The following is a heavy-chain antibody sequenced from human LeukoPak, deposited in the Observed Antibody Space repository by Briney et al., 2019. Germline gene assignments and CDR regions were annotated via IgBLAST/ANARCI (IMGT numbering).Heavy chain of an antibody. V-gene: IGHV3-33*01. Sequence: GGSLRLSCAASGFTFSNYGMHWVRQAPGKGLEWVAIIWYDGSNKYYADSVKGRFTISRDNSKNMLFPQMNSLRAEDTAVYYCVRSGDSAVVGFDYWGQGSLVTVSS. CDR1: GFTFSNYG. D-gene: IGHD2-15*01. CDR2: IWYDGSNK. J-gene: IGHJ4*02. CDR3: VRSGDSAVVGFDY.